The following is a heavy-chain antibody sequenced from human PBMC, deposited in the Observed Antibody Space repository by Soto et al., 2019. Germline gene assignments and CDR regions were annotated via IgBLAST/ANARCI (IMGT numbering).Heavy chain of an antibody. Sequence: QVQLVESGGGVVQPGRSLRLSCAASGFTFSSYGMHWVRQAPGKGLEWVAVIWHDGSNKYYADSVKGRFTISRDNSKNTLYLQMTSLRAEDTAVYYCARGAPLRFLEGWFEPWGQGTLVTVSS. J-gene: IGHJ5*02. CDR3: ARGAPLRFLEGWFEP. V-gene: IGHV3-33*01. CDR1: GFTFSSYG. CDR2: IWHDGSNK. D-gene: IGHD3-3*01.